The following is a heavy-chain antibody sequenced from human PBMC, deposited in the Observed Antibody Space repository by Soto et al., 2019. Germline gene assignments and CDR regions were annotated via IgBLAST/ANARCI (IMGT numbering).Heavy chain of an antibody. V-gene: IGHV4-31*03. D-gene: IGHD6-13*01. CDR2: IYYSGST. Sequence: PSETLSLTCTVSGGSISSGGYYWSWIRQHPGKGLEWIGYIYYSGSTYYNPSLKSRVTISVDTSKNQFSLKLSSVTAADTAVYYCARDPGIAAARPGLHYYYGMDVWGQGTTVTSP. CDR1: GGSISSGGYY. CDR3: ARDPGIAAARPGLHYYYGMDV. J-gene: IGHJ6*02.